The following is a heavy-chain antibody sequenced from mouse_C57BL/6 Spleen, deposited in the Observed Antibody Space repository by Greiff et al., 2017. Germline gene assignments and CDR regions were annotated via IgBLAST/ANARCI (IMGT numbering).Heavy chain of an antibody. J-gene: IGHJ4*01. CDR1: GYAFSSSW. CDR3: ERSRYDYYAMDY. CDR2: IYPGDGDT. Sequence: QVQLQQSGPELVKPGASVKISCKASGYAFSSSWMNWVKQRPGKGLEWIGRIYPGDGDTNYNGKFKGKATLTADKSSNTAYMQLRSLTSEDSAVYFCERSRYDYYAMDYWGQGTSVTVSS. V-gene: IGHV1-82*01. D-gene: IGHD1-1*02.